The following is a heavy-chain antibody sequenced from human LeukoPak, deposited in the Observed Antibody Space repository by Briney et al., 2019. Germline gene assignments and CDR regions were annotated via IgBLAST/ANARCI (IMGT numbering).Heavy chain of an antibody. D-gene: IGHD3-9*01. Sequence: EDSLKISCKGSGYSFTSYGIRWVRQMPGKGLESMDDIYPGDSDTRYSPSFQGQVTISADKSISTAYLQWSSLKASDIFFFKQKTAYDILTPFDYWGQGTLVTVSS. CDR2: IYPGDSDT. CDR1: GYSFTSYG. J-gene: IGHJ4*02. CDR3: KTAYDILTPFDY. V-gene: IGHV5-51*01.